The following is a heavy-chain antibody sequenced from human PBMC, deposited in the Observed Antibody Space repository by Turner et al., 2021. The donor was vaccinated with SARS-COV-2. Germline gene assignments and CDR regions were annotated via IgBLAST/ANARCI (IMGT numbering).Heavy chain of an antibody. CDR3: AGDFAVFSMWEIQYYFDY. CDR2: MKPKSGGT. Sequence: HVQLVQSGAGVKKPGASVRVACKASGSTFTGYYMHWVRQAPGQGLEWMGWMKPKSGGTNYAQKFQGRVTMTRVTSISTDYMDLSRLRSDDTAVYDWAGDFAVFSMWEIQYYFDYWGQGTLVTVSS. J-gene: IGHJ4*02. D-gene: IGHD3-3*01. CDR1: GSTFTGYY. V-gene: IGHV1-2*02.